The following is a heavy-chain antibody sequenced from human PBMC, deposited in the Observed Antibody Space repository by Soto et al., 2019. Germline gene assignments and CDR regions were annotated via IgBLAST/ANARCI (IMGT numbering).Heavy chain of an antibody. CDR2: IYYSGST. J-gene: IGHJ6*02. CDR1: GGSVDSGGYY. D-gene: IGHD4-4*01. Sequence: QVQLQESGPGLVKPSQTLSLTCTVSGGSVDSGGYYWNWIRQHPGKGLEWIGNIYYSGSTSYNPSLKSRVTISLDTSNYQFSLKLSSVTAADTAVYYCARDGDGRMTTNPYYYNGMDVWGPGTTVTVSS. CDR3: ARDGDGRMTTNPYYYNGMDV. V-gene: IGHV4-31*03.